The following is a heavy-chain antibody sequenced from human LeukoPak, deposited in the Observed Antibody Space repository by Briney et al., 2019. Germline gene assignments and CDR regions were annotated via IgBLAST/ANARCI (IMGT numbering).Heavy chain of an antibody. CDR2: IKPSGGTT. D-gene: IGHD6-19*01. CDR1: GYTFTTYY. Sequence: ASVKVSCKASGYTFTTYYIHWVRQAPGQGLEWMGVIKPSGGTTIYAQKFQGRVTMTRDTSTSTVYMELSSLRSEDTAVYYCARGLAVAALLNYWGQGTLVTVSS. CDR3: ARGLAVAALLNY. J-gene: IGHJ4*02. V-gene: IGHV1-46*01.